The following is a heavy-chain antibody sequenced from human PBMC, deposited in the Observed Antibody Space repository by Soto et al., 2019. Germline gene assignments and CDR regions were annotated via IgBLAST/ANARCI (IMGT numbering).Heavy chain of an antibody. Sequence: QITLKESGPTLVKPTQPLTLTCTFSGFSLSTSGVGVGWIRQPPGKALEWLALIYWDDDKRYSPSLKSRLTITKDTSKNQVVLTMTNMDPVDTATYYCAHRPGYCSGGSCYSQYFQHWGQGTLVTVSS. CDR1: GFSLSTSGVG. CDR3: AHRPGYCSGGSCYSQYFQH. CDR2: IYWDDDK. D-gene: IGHD2-15*01. V-gene: IGHV2-5*02. J-gene: IGHJ1*01.